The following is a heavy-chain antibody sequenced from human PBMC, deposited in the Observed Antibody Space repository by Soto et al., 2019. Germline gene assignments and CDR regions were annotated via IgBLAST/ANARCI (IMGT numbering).Heavy chain of an antibody. CDR3: ATVHNTSRSFDY. D-gene: IGHD1-20*01. CDR2: TGATGRTT. Sequence: EVQLLESGGGLVQPGGSLRLSCAASGFTFSIYAMTWVRQAPGKGLEWVSTTGATGRTTYYSDSVKGRFTVSRDNSKNTLDLQMSNLRAEDTAVYYCATVHNTSRSFDYWGQATLVTVSS. J-gene: IGHJ4*02. CDR1: GFTFSIYA. V-gene: IGHV3-23*01.